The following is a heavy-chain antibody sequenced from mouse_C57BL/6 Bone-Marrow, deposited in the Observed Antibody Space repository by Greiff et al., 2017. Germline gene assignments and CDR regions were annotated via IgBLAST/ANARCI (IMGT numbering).Heavy chain of an antibody. CDR2: IYPRSGNT. J-gene: IGHJ3*01. D-gene: IGHD2-5*01. CDR3: ARAYSNYGWFAY. V-gene: IGHV1-81*01. Sequence: VQLQQSGAELARPGASVKLSCKASGYTFTSYGISWVKQRIGQGLEWIGEIYPRSGNTYYNEKFKGKATLTADKSSSTAYMELRSLTSEDSAVYFCARAYSNYGWFAYWGQGTLVTVSA. CDR1: GYTFTSYG.